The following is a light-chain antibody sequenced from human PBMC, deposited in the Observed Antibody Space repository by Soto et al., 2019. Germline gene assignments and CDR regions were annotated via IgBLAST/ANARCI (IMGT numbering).Light chain of an antibody. V-gene: IGLV2-8*01. CDR3: NSHAGNTNV. CDR2: EVS. CDR1: SSDVGAYRY. Sequence: QSAMTQPPSASGSPGQSVTISCTGTSSDVGAYRYVSWYQQHPNKAPKLILYEVSERPSGVPDRFSGSKSGNTASLTISARQAEDEAEYYRNSHAGNTNVFGTGTKLTVL. J-gene: IGLJ1*01.